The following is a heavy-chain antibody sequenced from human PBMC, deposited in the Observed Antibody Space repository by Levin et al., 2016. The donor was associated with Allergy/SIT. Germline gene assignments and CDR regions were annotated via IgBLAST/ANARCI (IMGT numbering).Heavy chain of an antibody. CDR3: TKDSLEGIAATGLFDS. CDR2: ISYDGSNT. D-gene: IGHD6-13*01. Sequence: GESLKISCTASGFTFSSYGMHWVRQAPGKGLEWVALISYDGSNTYYADSVKGRFTISRDISRNTLYLQMNSLRAEDTAVYYCTKDSLEGIAATGLFDSWGQGTLVTVSS. V-gene: IGHV3-30*18. J-gene: IGHJ4*02. CDR1: GFTFSSYG.